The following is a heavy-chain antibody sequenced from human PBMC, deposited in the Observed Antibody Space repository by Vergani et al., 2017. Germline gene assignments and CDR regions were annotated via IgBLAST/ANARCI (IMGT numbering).Heavy chain of an antibody. D-gene: IGHD2-21*01. CDR3: ARSQGDYWYFDL. CDR1: GYSIGSGFY. Sequence: QVRLEESGPGLVKPSETLSLTCSVSGYSIGSGFYWAWIRQSPGEGLQWLTIIHNRGKTYQNPSLKSRVSVSLDKSKNLFSLNLTSVTATDTAVYYCARSQGDYWYFDLWGPGSLVTVSS. J-gene: IGHJ2*01. CDR2: IHNRGKT. V-gene: IGHV4-38-2*01.